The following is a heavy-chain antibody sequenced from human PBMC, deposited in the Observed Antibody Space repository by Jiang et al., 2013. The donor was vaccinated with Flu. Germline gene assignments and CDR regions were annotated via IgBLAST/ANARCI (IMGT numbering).Heavy chain of an antibody. D-gene: IGHD2-15*01. CDR3: ARRYCSGGSCYPDY. J-gene: IGHJ4*02. V-gene: IGHV1-2*02. Sequence: GAEVKKPGASVKVSCKASGYRFTDYNTYWVRQAPGQGLEWMGWINPRSGGPQYAQKFQGRVTMTRDASISTAYMELSGLRSDDTAVYYCARRYCSGGSCYPDYWGQG. CDR1: GYRFTDYN. CDR2: INPRSGGP.